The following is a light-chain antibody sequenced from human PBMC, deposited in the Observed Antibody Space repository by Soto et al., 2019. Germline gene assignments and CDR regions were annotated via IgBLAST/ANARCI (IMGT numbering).Light chain of an antibody. CDR1: QSISSW. CDR3: QQYNTYRT. CDR2: KAS. Sequence: DIQMTQSPSTLSASVGDRVTITCRASQSISSWLAWYQQKPGKAPKLLIYKASSLESGVPSRFSGSGSGIEFTLTISSLQPDDFATYYCQQYNTYRTFGQGTKVDIK. J-gene: IGKJ1*01. V-gene: IGKV1-5*03.